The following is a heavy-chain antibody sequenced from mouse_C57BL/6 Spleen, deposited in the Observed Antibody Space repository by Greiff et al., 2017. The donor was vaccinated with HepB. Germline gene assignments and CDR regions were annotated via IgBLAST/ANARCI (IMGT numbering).Heavy chain of an antibody. Sequence: EVMLVESGGDLVKPGGSLKLSCAASGFTFSTYRMSWVRQTPDKRLEWVATISSGGSYTYYPDSVKGRFTFSRDNAKNTLYLQMSSLKSEDTAMYYCARHGYYGNSPYYYAMDYWGQGTSVTVSS. V-gene: IGHV5-6*02. J-gene: IGHJ4*01. CDR2: ISSGGSYT. CDR1: GFTFSTYR. D-gene: IGHD1-1*01. CDR3: ARHGYYGNSPYYYAMDY.